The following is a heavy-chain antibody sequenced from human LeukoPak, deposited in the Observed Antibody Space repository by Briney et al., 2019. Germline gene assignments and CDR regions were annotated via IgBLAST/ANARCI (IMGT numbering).Heavy chain of an antibody. D-gene: IGHD2-2*01. CDR3: AKTSLCSSTSCRYYGMDV. V-gene: IGHV3-30*18. CDR2: ISYDGSNK. J-gene: IGHJ6*02. Sequence: PGGSLRLSCAASGFTFSSSGMHWVRQAPGKGLEWVAVISYDGSNKYYADSVKGRFTISRDNSKNTLYLQMNSLRAEDTAVYYCAKTSLCSSTSCRYYGMDVWGQGTTVTVSS. CDR1: GFTFSSSG.